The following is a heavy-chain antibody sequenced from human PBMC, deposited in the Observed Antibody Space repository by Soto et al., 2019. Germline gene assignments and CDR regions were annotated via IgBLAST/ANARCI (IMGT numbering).Heavy chain of an antibody. D-gene: IGHD3-10*01. V-gene: IGHV1-18*01. CDR3: ARDLNYGLCDY. Sequence: QVQLVQSGAEVKKPGASVKVSCKASGYTFTSYGISWVRQAPGQGLEWMGWISAHNGNTNYAQKLQGRVTMTTDTSTSTASMELRSLSSDDTAVYFCARDLNYGLCDYWGQGILVTVSS. J-gene: IGHJ4*02. CDR1: GYTFTSYG. CDR2: ISAHNGNT.